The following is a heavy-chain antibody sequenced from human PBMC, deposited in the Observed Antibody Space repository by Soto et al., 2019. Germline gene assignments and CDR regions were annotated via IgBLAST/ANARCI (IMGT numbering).Heavy chain of an antibody. D-gene: IGHD2-15*01. Sequence: QVQLVQSGAEVKKPGASVKVSCKASGYTFTSYAMHWVRQAPGQRLEWMGWITAGNGNTKYSQKFQGRVTITRDTSASTAYRELSSLRSEDTAVYYCARDTGRKGGGSLDYWGQGTLVTVSS. CDR2: ITAGNGNT. CDR3: ARDTGRKGGGSLDY. J-gene: IGHJ4*02. CDR1: GYTFTSYA. V-gene: IGHV1-3*01.